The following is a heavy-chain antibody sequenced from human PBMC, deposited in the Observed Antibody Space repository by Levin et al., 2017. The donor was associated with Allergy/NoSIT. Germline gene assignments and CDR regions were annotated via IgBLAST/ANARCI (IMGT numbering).Heavy chain of an antibody. CDR1: GGSISSNSYF. CDR3: AREPAYSSSSDYFDY. V-gene: IGHV4-39*01. J-gene: IGHJ4*02. D-gene: IGHD6-6*01. Sequence: SQTLSLTCTVSGGSISSNSYFWAWIRQPPGKGLEWIGNIFYSGSTYYNPSLKSRVTISVDTSKNQFSLKLSSVTAADTAVYYCAREPAYSSSSDYFDYWGQGTLVTVAS. CDR2: IFYSGST.